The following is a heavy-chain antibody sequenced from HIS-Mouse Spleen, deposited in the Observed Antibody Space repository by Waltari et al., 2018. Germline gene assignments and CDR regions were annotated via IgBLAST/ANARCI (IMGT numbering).Heavy chain of an antibody. Sequence: QVQLVESGGGVVQPGRSLRLSCAASGFTFSSYGMPGVRQAPGKGLEWVAVISYDGSNKYYADSVKGRFTISRDNSKNTLYLQMNSLRAEDTAVYYCAKAPEGYYGSGADYWGQGTLVTVSS. CDR1: GFTFSSYG. V-gene: IGHV3-30*18. J-gene: IGHJ4*02. CDR2: ISYDGSNK. D-gene: IGHD3-10*01. CDR3: AKAPEGYYGSGADY.